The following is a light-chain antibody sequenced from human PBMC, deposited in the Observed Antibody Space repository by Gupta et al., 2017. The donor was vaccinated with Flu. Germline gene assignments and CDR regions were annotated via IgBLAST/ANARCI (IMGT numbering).Light chain of an antibody. CDR2: VVT. Sequence: SAVGSYNRFSWYQHDPGQAPKLILYVVTTRPSGISYRFSGSKSGNTASLTISGLQAHDEADYYYCSFAGAYSLYVFGTGTKVTVL. J-gene: IGLJ1*01. V-gene: IGLV2-23*02. CDR3: CSFAGAYSLYV. CDR1: SAVGSYNR.